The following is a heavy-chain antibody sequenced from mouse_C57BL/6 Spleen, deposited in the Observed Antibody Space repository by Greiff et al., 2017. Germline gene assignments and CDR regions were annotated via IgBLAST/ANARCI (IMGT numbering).Heavy chain of an antibody. D-gene: IGHD1-1*01. CDR2: ISSGSSTI. CDR1: GFTFSDYG. CDR3: AYGSSPYYAMDY. Sequence: EVQVVESGGGLVKPGGSLKLSCAASGFTFSDYGMHWVRQAPEKGLEWVAYISSGSSTIYYTDTVKGRFPISRDNAKNTLFLQMTSLRSEDTAMYYCAYGSSPYYAMDYWGQGTSVTVSS. V-gene: IGHV5-17*01. J-gene: IGHJ4*01.